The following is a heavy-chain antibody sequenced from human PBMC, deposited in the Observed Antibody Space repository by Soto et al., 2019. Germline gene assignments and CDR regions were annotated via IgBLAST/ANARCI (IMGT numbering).Heavy chain of an antibody. J-gene: IGHJ6*02. V-gene: IGHV1-2*02. Sequence: ASVKVSCKASGYTFTGYYMHWLRQAPGQGLEWVAWINPKTAATNYAKKFQDRVTLTSDTSFSTAYLELTRLRPDDTALYYCARIKWGLDYYSGMDVWGQGTAVTAP. D-gene: IGHD1-26*01. CDR3: ARIKWGLDYYSGMDV. CDR2: INPKTAAT. CDR1: GYTFTGYY.